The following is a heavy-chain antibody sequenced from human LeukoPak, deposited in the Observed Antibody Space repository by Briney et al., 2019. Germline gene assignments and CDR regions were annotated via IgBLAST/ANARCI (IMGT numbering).Heavy chain of an antibody. V-gene: IGHV3-74*01. J-gene: IGHJ4*02. D-gene: IGHD3-16*02. Sequence: PGGSLRLSCAASGFTFSSYWMHWVRQAPGKGLVWVSRINSDGSSTSYADSVKGRFTISRDNAKNTPYLQMNSLRAEDTAVYYCARVILGSRDFDYWGQGTLVTVSS. CDR2: INSDGSST. CDR1: GFTFSSYW. CDR3: ARVILGSRDFDY.